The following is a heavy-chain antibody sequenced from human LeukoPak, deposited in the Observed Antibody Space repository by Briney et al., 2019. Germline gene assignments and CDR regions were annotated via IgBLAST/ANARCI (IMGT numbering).Heavy chain of an antibody. Sequence: ASVKVSCKASGYTFTSYGISWVRQAPGQGLEWMGWISACNGNTNYAQKLQGRVTMTTDTSTSTAYMELRSLRSDDTAVYYCARDFVRFGELPSLPWFDPWGQGTLVTVSS. CDR1: GYTFTSYG. D-gene: IGHD3-10*01. J-gene: IGHJ5*02. V-gene: IGHV1-18*04. CDR2: ISACNGNT. CDR3: ARDFVRFGELPSLPWFDP.